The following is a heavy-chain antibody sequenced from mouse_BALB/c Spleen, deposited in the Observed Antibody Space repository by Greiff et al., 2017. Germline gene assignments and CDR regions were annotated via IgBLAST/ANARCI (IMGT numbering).Heavy chain of an antibody. D-gene: IGHD1-1*01. V-gene: IGHV5-17*02. Sequence: EVKVVESGGGLVQPGGSRKLSCAASGFTFSSFGMHWVRQAPERGLEWVAYISSGSSTIYYADTVKGRFTISRDNPKNTLFLQMTSLRSEDTAMYYCARRGYYGYAMDYWGQGTSVTVSS. CDR2: ISSGSSTI. CDR1: GFTFSSFG. CDR3: ARRGYYGYAMDY. J-gene: IGHJ4*01.